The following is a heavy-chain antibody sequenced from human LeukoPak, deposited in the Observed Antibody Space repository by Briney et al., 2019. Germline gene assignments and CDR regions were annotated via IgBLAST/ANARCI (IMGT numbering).Heavy chain of an antibody. CDR3: ARSASARKRLRFRYFDY. CDR1: GYTFTSYD. D-gene: IGHD5-12*01. V-gene: IGHV1-8*01. CDR2: MNPNSGNT. J-gene: IGHJ4*02. Sequence: ASVKVSCKASGYTFTSYDINWVRQAPGQGLEWMGWMNPNSGNTGYAQKFQGRVTMTRNTSISTAYMELSSLRSEDTAVYYCARSASARKRLRFRYFDYWGQGTLVTVSS.